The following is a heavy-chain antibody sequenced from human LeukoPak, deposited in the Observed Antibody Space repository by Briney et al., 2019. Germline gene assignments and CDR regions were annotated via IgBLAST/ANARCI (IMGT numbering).Heavy chain of an antibody. V-gene: IGHV3-23*01. CDR2: IGSSGDIT. CDR1: GFSFSSYA. Sequence: GGSLRLSCAASGFSFSSYAMSWVRQAPGMGLEWVSSIGSSGDITYYADSVKGRFTISRDNSKNTLYLQMNSLRAEDTAVYYCAKDIDNGDYVVYWGQGTLVTVSS. CDR3: AKDIDNGDYVVY. D-gene: IGHD4-17*01. J-gene: IGHJ4*02.